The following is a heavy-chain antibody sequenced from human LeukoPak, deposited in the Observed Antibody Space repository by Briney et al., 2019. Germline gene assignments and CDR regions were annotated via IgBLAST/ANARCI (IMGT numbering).Heavy chain of an antibody. D-gene: IGHD2-2*02. CDR3: ARDLGDHIVVVPAAINDY. Sequence: GGSLRLSCAASGFTFSSNDMSWVRQAPGKGLEWVSAISGSGGSTYYADSVKGRFTISRDNAKNSLYLQMNSLRAEDTAVYYCARDLGDHIVVVPAAINDYWGQGTLVTVSS. CDR2: ISGSGGST. V-gene: IGHV3-23*01. J-gene: IGHJ4*02. CDR1: GFTFSSND.